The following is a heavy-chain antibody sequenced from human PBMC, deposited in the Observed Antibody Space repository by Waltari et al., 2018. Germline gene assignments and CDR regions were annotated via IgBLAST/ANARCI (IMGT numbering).Heavy chain of an antibody. CDR1: GFTVSSNY. J-gene: IGHJ3*02. Sequence: EVQLVESGGGLIQPGGSLRLSCAASGFTVSSNYMSWVRQAPGKGLEWVSVIYSGGSTYYADSVKGRFTISRDNSKNTLYLQMNSLRAEDTAVYYCARGTIFGVVKVHGDAFDIWGQGTMVTVSS. V-gene: IGHV3-53*01. CDR2: IYSGGST. D-gene: IGHD3-3*01. CDR3: ARGTIFGVVKVHGDAFDI.